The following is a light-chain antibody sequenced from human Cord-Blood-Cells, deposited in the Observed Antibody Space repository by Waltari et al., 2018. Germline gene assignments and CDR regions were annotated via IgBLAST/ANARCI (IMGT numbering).Light chain of an antibody. V-gene: IGKV3-20*01. Sequence: SLSPGERATLSCRASQCVSSSYLAWYQQKPGQAPRLLIYGASSRATGIPDRFSGSGSGTDFTLTISRLEPEDFAVYYCQQYGSSPQTFGQGTKVEIK. CDR1: QCVSSSY. J-gene: IGKJ1*01. CDR2: GAS. CDR3: QQYGSSPQT.